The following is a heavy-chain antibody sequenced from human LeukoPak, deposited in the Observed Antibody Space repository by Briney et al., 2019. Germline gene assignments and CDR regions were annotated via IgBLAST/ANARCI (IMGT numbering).Heavy chain of an antibody. CDR3: AKELYCSGGSCYDY. Sequence: GGSLRLSCAASGFTFSSYSMNWVRQAPGKGLEWVSSISSSSSYIYYADSVKGRFTISRDNAKNTLYLQMNSLRAEDTAVYYCAKELYCSGGSCYDYWGQGTLVTVSS. V-gene: IGHV3-21*01. D-gene: IGHD2-15*01. CDR2: ISSSSSYI. CDR1: GFTFSSYS. J-gene: IGHJ4*02.